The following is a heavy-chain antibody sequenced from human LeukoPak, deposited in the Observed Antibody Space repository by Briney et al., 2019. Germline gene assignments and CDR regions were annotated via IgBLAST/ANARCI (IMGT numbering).Heavy chain of an antibody. CDR1: GGSISSSSYY. Sequence: SETLSLTCTVSGGSISSSSYYWGWIRQPPGKGLEWIGSIYYSGSTYYTPSLKSRVTISVDTSKNQFSLKLSSVTAADTAVYYCARQARRWLQFPAADAFDIWGQGTMVTVSS. D-gene: IGHD5-24*01. V-gene: IGHV4-39*01. CDR2: IYYSGST. CDR3: ARQARRWLQFPAADAFDI. J-gene: IGHJ3*02.